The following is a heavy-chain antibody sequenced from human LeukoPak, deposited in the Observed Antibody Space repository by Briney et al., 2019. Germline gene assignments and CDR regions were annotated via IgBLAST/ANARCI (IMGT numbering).Heavy chain of an antibody. CDR1: GFTFSSSG. CDR3: ARALDEGARFDY. CDR2: ISYDGTNK. Sequence: GGSLRLSCAASGFTFSSSGMHWVRQAPCKGLEWVAVISYDGTNKYYADSMKGRFTISRDNSKNTLYLQMNSLRAEDTAVYYCARALDEGARFDYWGQGTLVTVSS. J-gene: IGHJ4*02. V-gene: IGHV3-30*19.